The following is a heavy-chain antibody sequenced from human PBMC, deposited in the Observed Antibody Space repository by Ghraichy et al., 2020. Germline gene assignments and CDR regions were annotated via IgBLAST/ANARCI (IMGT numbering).Heavy chain of an antibody. CDR2: INHSGST. V-gene: IGHV4-34*01. CDR3: ASYPVNDAFDI. J-gene: IGHJ3*02. CDR1: GGSFSGYY. D-gene: IGHD4-17*01. Sequence: SETLSLTCAVYGGSFSGYYWSWIRQPPGKGLEWIGEINHSGSTNYNPSLKSRVTISVDTSKNQFSLKLSSVTAADTAVYYCASYPVNDAFDIWGHGTMVTVSS.